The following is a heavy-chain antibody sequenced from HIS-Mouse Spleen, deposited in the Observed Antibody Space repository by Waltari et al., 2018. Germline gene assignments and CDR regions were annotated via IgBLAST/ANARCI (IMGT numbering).Heavy chain of an antibody. CDR2: ISYDGSNK. V-gene: IGHV3-30*18. CDR3: AKSGIYYYYYGMDV. D-gene: IGHD1-1*01. J-gene: IGHJ6*02. Sequence: QVQLVESGGGVVQPGRSLRLSCAASGFTFSSYGMHWVRQAPGKGLESVAVISYDGSNKYYADSVKGRFTISRDNSKNTLYLQMNSLRAEDTAVYYCAKSGIYYYYYGMDVWGQGTTVTVSS. CDR1: GFTFSSYG.